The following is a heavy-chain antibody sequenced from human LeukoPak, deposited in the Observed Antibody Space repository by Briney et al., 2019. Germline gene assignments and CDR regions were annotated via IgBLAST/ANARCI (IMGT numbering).Heavy chain of an antibody. CDR1: GGSISSYY. J-gene: IGHJ3*02. CDR2: IYTSGST. CDR3: ARDRYRLTGSSGHDAFDI. D-gene: IGHD6-6*01. Sequence: SETLSLTCTVSGGSISSYYWSRIRQPAGKGLEWIGRIYTSGSTNYNPSLKSRVTMSVDTSKNQFSLKLSSVTAADTAVYYCARDRYRLTGSSGHDAFDIWGQGTMVTVSS. V-gene: IGHV4-4*07.